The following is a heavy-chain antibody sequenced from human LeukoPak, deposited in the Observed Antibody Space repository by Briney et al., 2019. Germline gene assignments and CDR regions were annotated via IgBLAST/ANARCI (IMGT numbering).Heavy chain of an antibody. CDR3: SRDGYSGLDY. V-gene: IGHV4-59*12. D-gene: IGHD3-22*01. CDR2: IYYTGST. CDR1: GGSISPYF. J-gene: IGHJ4*02. Sequence: SETLSLTCTVSGGSISPYFWSWVRQPPGKGLEWIGYIYYTGSTNYNPSLRSRVTISVDTSKNQSSLKLSSVTAADTAVYYCSRDGYSGLDYWGQGTLVTVSS.